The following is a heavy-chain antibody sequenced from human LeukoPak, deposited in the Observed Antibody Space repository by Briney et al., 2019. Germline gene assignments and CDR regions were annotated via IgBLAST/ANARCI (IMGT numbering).Heavy chain of an antibody. CDR3: TTEEAGTPWFGELLSVDY. V-gene: IGHV1-69*05. D-gene: IGHD3-10*01. J-gene: IGHJ4*02. CDR2: IIPIFGTA. Sequence: SVKVSCKASGGTFSSYAISWVRQAPGQGLEWMGGIIPIFGTANYAQKFQGRVTITTDESTSTAYMELSSLRSEDTAVYYCTTEEAGTPWFGELLSVDYWGQGTLVTVSS. CDR1: GGTFSSYA.